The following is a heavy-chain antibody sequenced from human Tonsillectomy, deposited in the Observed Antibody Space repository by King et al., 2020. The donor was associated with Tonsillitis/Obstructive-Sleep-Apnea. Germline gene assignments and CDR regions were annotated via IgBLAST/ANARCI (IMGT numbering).Heavy chain of an antibody. CDR3: AGAGGLRYFDWLNY. CDR2: IYYSGST. V-gene: IGHV4-59*01. CDR1: GGSISSYY. D-gene: IGHD3-9*01. J-gene: IGHJ4*02. Sequence: VQLQESGPGLVKPSETLSLTCTVSGGSISSYYWSWIRQPPGKGLEWIGYIYYSGSTNYNPSLKSRVTISVDTSKNQFSLKLSSVTAADTAVYYCAGAGGLRYFDWLNYWGQGTLVTVSS.